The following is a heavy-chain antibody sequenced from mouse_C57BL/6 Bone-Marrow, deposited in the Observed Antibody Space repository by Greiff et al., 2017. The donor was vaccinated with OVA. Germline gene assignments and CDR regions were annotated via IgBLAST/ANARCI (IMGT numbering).Heavy chain of an antibody. CDR2: IYPRDGST. CDR1: GYTFTDHT. J-gene: IGHJ1*03. D-gene: IGHD1-1*01. V-gene: IGHV1-78*01. Sequence: VQLQESDAELVKPGASVKISCKVSGYTFTDHTIHWMKQRPEQGLEWIGYIYPRDGSTKYNEKFKGKATLTADKSSSTAYMQLNSLTSEDSAVYFCAREGLYYDGSSYIFDVWGTGTTVTVSS. CDR3: AREGLYYDGSSYIFDV.